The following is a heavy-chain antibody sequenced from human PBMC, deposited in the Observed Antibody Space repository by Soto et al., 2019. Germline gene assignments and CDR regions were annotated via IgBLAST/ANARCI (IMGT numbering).Heavy chain of an antibody. V-gene: IGHV4-31*03. J-gene: IGHJ5*02. Sequence: QVQLQESGPGLVKPSQTLSLTCTVSGGSISSGGYYWSWIRQHPGKGLEWIGYIYYSGSTYYNPSLQSRVTISVDTSKNQFSLKLSSVTAADTAVYYCARVTMVRGVILNPWFDPWGQGTLVTVSS. CDR2: IYYSGST. CDR3: ARVTMVRGVILNPWFDP. D-gene: IGHD3-10*01. CDR1: GGSISSGGYY.